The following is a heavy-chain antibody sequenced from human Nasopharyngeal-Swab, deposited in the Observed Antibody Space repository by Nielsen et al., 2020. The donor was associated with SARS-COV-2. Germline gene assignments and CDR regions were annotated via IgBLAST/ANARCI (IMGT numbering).Heavy chain of an antibody. D-gene: IGHD6-19*01. V-gene: IGHV1-3*01. CDR3: ARGIGWSRGDY. Sequence: ASVKVSCKASGYTFTTYAIHWVRQAPGQRLEWMGWINAGNGYTKYSQRFQGRVTMTRDTSISTAYMELSRLRSDDTAVYYCARGIGWSRGDYWGQGTLVTVSS. J-gene: IGHJ4*02. CDR2: INAGNGYT. CDR1: GYTFTTYA.